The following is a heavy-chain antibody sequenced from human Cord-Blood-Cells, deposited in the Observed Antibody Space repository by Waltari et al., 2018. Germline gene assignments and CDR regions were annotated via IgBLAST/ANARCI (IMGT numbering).Heavy chain of an antibody. CDR3: ARSRAEGLDFDY. CDR1: GFTLSSYW. CDR2: IKQDGSEQ. J-gene: IGHJ4*02. Sequence: EVQLVESGGGLVQPGGSLRLSCAASGFTLSSYWMSWVRQAPGKGLEWVANIKQDGSEQYYVDSVKGRFTISRDNAKNSLYLQMNSLRAEDTAVYYCARSRAEGLDFDYWGQGTLVTVSS. V-gene: IGHV3-7*05.